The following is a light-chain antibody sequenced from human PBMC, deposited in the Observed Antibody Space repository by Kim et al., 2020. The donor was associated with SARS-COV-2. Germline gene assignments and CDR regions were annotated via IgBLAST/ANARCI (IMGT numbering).Light chain of an antibody. J-gene: IGLJ2*01. CDR2: GKN. V-gene: IGLV3-19*01. Sequence: SSELTQDPAVSVALGQTVRITCQGDSLRSYYATWYQQKPGQAPIPVIYGKNNRPSGIPDRFSGSSSGNTASLTITGTAAGDEADYYFNSRARNDYVVFGG. CDR3: NSRARNDYVV. CDR1: SLRSYY.